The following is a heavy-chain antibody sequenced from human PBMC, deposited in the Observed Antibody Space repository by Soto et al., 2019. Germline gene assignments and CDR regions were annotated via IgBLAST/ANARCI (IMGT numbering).Heavy chain of an antibody. CDR1: GFTFSSYA. J-gene: IGHJ6*02. CDR3: ARVPRGGWIPNYYGMDV. Sequence: PGGSLRLSCAASGFTFSSYAMHWVRQAPGKGLGWVAVISYDGSNKYYADSVKGRFTISRDNSKNTLYLQMNSLRAEDTAVYYCARVPRGGWIPNYYGMDVWGQGTTVTVSS. V-gene: IGHV3-30-3*01. D-gene: IGHD5-18*01. CDR2: ISYDGSNK.